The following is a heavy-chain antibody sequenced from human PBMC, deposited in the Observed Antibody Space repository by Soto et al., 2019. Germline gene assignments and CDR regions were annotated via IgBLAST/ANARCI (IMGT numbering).Heavy chain of an antibody. CDR1: GGSISSSNW. J-gene: IGHJ4*02. D-gene: IGHD6-19*01. CDR2: IYHSGST. CDR3: ARGGWKLFDY. Sequence: TSETLSLTCAVSGGSISSSNWWSWVRQPPGKGLEWIGEIYHSGSTNYNPSLKSRVTISVDTSKNQFSLKLSSVTAADTAVYYCARGGWKLFDYWGQGTLVTVSS. V-gene: IGHV4-4*02.